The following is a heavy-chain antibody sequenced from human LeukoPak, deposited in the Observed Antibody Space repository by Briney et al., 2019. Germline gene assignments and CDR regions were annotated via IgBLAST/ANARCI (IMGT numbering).Heavy chain of an antibody. CDR1: GFTFSSYA. CDR3: ARGGSPFDY. Sequence: PGRSLRLSCAASGFTFSSYAMHWVRQAPGKGLEWVAVISYDGSNKYYADSVKGRFTISRDNSKNTLYLQMNSLRAEDTAVYYCARGGSPFDYWGRGTLVTVSS. J-gene: IGHJ4*02. D-gene: IGHD5-12*01. CDR2: ISYDGSNK. V-gene: IGHV3-30*01.